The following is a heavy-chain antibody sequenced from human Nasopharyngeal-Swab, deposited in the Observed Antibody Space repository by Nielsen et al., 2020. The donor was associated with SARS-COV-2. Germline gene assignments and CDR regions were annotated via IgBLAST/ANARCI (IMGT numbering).Heavy chain of an antibody. CDR3: ARDLGGGYCPTTNCLGS. CDR2: TEIGGTT. CDR1: GLTVSSTY. J-gene: IGHJ1*01. V-gene: IGHV3-53*01. Sequence: GESLKISCVVSGLTVSSTYMSWVRQAPGKVLDWVSVTEIGGTTHYADSVKGRFTISRDSSTNTLYLQMNSLRAEDTAVYYCARDLGGGYCPTTNCLGSWGQGTLVTVSS. D-gene: IGHD2-2*01.